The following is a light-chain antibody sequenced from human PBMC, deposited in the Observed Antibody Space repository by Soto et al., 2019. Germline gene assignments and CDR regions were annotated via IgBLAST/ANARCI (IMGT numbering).Light chain of an antibody. V-gene: IGLV1-44*01. CDR2: SNN. J-gene: IGLJ2*01. CDR1: SSNIGSNN. Sequence: QSVLTQPPSASGTPGQRVTISCSGSSSNIGSNNVNWYQQLPGTAPKLLIYSNNQRPSGVPDRFSGSKSGTSASLAISGLQSEDGADYYCAAWDDSLNGVLFGGGTKLTVL. CDR3: AAWDDSLNGVL.